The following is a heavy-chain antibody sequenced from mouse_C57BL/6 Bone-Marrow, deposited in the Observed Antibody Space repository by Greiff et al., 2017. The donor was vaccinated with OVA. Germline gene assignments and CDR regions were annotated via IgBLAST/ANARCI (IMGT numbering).Heavy chain of an antibody. D-gene: IGHD2-3*01. CDR1: GFHIKNTY. J-gene: IGHJ1*03. V-gene: IGHV14-3*01. Sequence: VQLQQSVAELVRPGASVKLSCTASGFHIKNTYMHWVKQRPEQGLEWIGRIDPANGNTKYAPKFQGKATITADTSSNTAYLQLSSLTSEDTAIYDCARRGYLHWYFDVWGTGTTVTVSS. CDR3: ARRGYLHWYFDV. CDR2: IDPANGNT.